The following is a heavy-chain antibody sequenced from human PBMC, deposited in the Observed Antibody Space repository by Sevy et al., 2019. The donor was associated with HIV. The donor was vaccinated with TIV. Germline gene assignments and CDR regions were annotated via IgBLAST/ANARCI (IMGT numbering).Heavy chain of an antibody. CDR3: ARSYFGSGTSYGMDV. CDR1: GLTFRNLW. CDR2: IKQDGSDE. Sequence: GGSLRLSCAVSGLTFRNLWMSWVRQAPGKGLEWVANIKQDGSDEYYVDSVRGRFTISRDNAKNSLFLQVNSLRADDTAVYYCARSYFGSGTSYGMDVWGRGTTVTVSS. J-gene: IGHJ6*02. D-gene: IGHD3-10*01. V-gene: IGHV3-7*01.